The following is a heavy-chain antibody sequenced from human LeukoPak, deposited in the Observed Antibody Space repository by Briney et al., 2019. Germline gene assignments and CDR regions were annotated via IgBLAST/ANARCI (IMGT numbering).Heavy chain of an antibody. CDR2: IYSSGTI. V-gene: IGHV4-4*07. CDR3: TRDSGTTGEVKFDP. D-gene: IGHD3-10*01. J-gene: IGHJ5*02. Sequence: SETLSLTCTVSGGSISSYYWSWIRQPAGKGLEWIGRIYSSGTITYNPSLQSRVTMSVDTSKNEFSLKMSSVTAADTAVYYCTRDSGTTGEVKFDPWGQGTLVAVSS. CDR1: GGSISSYY.